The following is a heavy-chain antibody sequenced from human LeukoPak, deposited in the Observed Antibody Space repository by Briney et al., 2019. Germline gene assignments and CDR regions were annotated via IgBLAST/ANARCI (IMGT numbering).Heavy chain of an antibody. J-gene: IGHJ4*02. CDR3: AIRPDRIAVAGFVDY. D-gene: IGHD6-19*01. CDR1: GFTVSSNY. Sequence: GGSLRLSCAASGFTVSSNYMSWVRQAPGKGLEWVSVIHSGGSTYYADSVKGRFTISRDNSKNTLYLQMNSLRAEDTAVYYCAIRPDRIAVAGFVDYWGQGTLVTVSS. CDR2: IHSGGST. V-gene: IGHV3-66*04.